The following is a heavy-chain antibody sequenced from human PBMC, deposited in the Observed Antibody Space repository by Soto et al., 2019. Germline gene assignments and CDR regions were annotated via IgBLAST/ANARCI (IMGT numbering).Heavy chain of an antibody. Sequence: PGESLKISCKGSGYSFTSYWIGWVRQMPGKGLEWMGIIYPGDSDTRYSPSFRGQVTISADKSISTAYLQWSSLKASDSAMFYCARPSRGGPSPAYYFAYWGQGALVPVSS. CDR2: IYPGDSDT. V-gene: IGHV5-51*01. CDR3: ARPSRGGPSPAYYFAY. J-gene: IGHJ4*02. CDR1: GYSFTSYW.